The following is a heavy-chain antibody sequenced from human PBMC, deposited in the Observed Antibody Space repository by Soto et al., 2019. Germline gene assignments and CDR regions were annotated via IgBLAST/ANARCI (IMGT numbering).Heavy chain of an antibody. CDR3: ARGAYSSSWFFDY. CDR1: GYTFTNYA. CDR2: INAGNGNT. J-gene: IGHJ4*02. V-gene: IGHV1-3*01. Sequence: SVKVACKTSGYTFTNYAIHWVRQAPGQRLEWMGWINAGNGNTKYTQKFQGRVTITRDTSASTAYMEPSSLRSEDTAVYYCARGAYSSSWFFDYWGQGTPVTVSS. D-gene: IGHD6-6*01.